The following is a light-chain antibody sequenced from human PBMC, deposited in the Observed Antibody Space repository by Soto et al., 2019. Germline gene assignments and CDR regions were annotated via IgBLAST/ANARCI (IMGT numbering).Light chain of an antibody. CDR2: AAS. CDR3: QVYDSAPWT. CDR1: QGILTY. V-gene: IGKV1-27*01. J-gene: IGKJ1*01. Sequence: DIQITQNTNTLSASVGDRVTITCRASQGILTYLAWYQQKPGQVPELLIQAASTLQPGVPSRFSGSGSGTEFTLTINSLQPEDVATYYCQVYDSAPWTFGQGTKV.